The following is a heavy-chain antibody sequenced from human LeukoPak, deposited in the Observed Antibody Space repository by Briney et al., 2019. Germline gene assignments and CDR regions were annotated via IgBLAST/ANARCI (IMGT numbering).Heavy chain of an antibody. CDR1: GFSLSTSGVG. CDR2: IYWDDDK. CDR3: AHSTVDTAMITDAFAF. Sequence: SGPTLVNPTQTLTLTCTFSGFSLSTSGVGVGWIRQPPGKALEWLALIYWDDDKRYSPALKSRLTITKDTSKNQVVLTMTNMDPVDTATYYCAHSTVDTAMITDAFAFWGQGTMVTVSS. J-gene: IGHJ3*01. D-gene: IGHD5-18*01. V-gene: IGHV2-5*02.